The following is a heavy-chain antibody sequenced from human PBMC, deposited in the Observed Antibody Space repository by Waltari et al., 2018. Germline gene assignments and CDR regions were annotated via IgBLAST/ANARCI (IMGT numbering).Heavy chain of an antibody. J-gene: IGHJ4*01. Sequence: EVQMVESGGGLVKPGDSLRLSCAASGLTFTPAWLTWVRQAPGKGLEWVGRIKSKSDGAITDFAAPVRGRFSISRDDSQNMVFLQMNSLRTEDTAVYYCTTLDAPWGGWGHGTLVTVSS. CDR3: TTLDAPWGG. CDR2: IKSKSDGAIT. D-gene: IGHD7-27*01. V-gene: IGHV3-15*01. CDR1: GLTFTPAW.